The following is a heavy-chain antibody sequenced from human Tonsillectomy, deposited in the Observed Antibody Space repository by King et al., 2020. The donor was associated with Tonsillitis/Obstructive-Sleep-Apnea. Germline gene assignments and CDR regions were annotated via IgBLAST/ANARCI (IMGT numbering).Heavy chain of an antibody. J-gene: IGHJ4*02. CDR2: IYYSGST. CDR3: ARQRARYFDWLFSTH. Sequence: LQLQESGPGLVKPSETLSLTCTVSGGSISSSSYYWGWIRQPPGKGLEWSGSIYYSGSTYYNPSLKSRVTISVDTSKNQFSLKLSSVTPADTAVYYCARQRARYFDWLFSTHWGQGTLVTVSS. V-gene: IGHV4-39*01. CDR1: GGSISSSSYY. D-gene: IGHD3-9*01.